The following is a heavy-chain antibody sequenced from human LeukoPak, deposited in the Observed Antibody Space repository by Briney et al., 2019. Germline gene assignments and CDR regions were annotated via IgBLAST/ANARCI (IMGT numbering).Heavy chain of an antibody. J-gene: IGHJ6*03. CDR3: ARLDDFWTGGPSGFLYYMDV. CDR1: EFTFSSYW. V-gene: IGHV3-7*01. Sequence: GGSLRLSCTASEFTFSSYWMSWVRQAPGKGLEWVATIKKDGSEKYYVDSVKGRFTISRENAKKSQYLQMNSLRAEDTAVYFCARLDDFWTGGPSGFLYYMDVWGNGTTVIVSS. CDR2: IKKDGSEK. D-gene: IGHD3/OR15-3a*01.